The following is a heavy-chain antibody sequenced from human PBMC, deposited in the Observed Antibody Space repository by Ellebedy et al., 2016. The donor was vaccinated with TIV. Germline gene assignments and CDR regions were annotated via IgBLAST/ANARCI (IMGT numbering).Heavy chain of an antibody. V-gene: IGHV1-69*13. D-gene: IGHD4-17*01. Sequence: AASVKVSCKASGGTFSSYAISWVRQAPGQGLEWMGGIIPIFGTANYAQKFQGRVTITADESTSTAYMELSSLRSEDTAVYYCANRGDYGGFSDYYYYYGMDVWGQGTTVTVSS. CDR1: GGTFSSYA. J-gene: IGHJ6*02. CDR2: IIPIFGTA. CDR3: ANRGDYGGFSDYYYYYGMDV.